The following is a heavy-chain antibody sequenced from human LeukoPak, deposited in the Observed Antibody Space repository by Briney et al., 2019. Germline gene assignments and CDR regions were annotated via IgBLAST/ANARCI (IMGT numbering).Heavy chain of an antibody. CDR3: ARDTGSYSFDY. Sequence: SETLSLTCTVSGGSISSYYWSWIRRPPGKGLEWIGYIYYSGSTNYNPSLKSRVTISVDTSKNQFSLKLSSVTAADTAVYYCARDTGSYSFDYWGQGTLVTVSS. CDR2: IYYSGST. D-gene: IGHD1-26*01. CDR1: GGSISSYY. J-gene: IGHJ4*02. V-gene: IGHV4-59*01.